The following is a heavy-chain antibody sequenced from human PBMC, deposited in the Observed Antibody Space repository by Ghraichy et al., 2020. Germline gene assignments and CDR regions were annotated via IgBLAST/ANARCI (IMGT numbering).Heavy chain of an antibody. V-gene: IGHV1-2*02. Sequence: ASVKVSCKASGYTFTGYYMHWVRQAPGQGLEWMGWINPNSGGTNYAQKFQGRVTMTRDTSISTAYMELSRLRSDDTAVYYCARAVYDYYDTLVDYWGQGTLVTVSS. CDR3: ARAVYDYYDTLVDY. D-gene: IGHD3-22*01. J-gene: IGHJ4*02. CDR1: GYTFTGYY. CDR2: INPNSGGT.